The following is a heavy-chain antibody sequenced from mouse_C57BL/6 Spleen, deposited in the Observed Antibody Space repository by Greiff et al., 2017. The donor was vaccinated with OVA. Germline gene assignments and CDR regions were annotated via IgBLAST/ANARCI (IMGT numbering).Heavy chain of an antibody. J-gene: IGHJ2*01. CDR1: GLNIKDVY. CDR3: ALTTAYYFDY. D-gene: IGHD1-2*01. Sequence: EVKLTASGAEPVRPGASVKSSRTAFGLNIKDVYMHWVKQRPEQGLEWIGWIDPENGDTEYASKFQGKATITADTSSNTAYLQLSSLTSEDTAVYYCALTTAYYFDYWGQGTTLTVSS. CDR2: IDPENGDT. V-gene: IGHV14-4*01.